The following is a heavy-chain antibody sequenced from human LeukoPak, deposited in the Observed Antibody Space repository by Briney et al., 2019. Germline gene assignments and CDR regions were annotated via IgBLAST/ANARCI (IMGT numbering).Heavy chain of an antibody. Sequence: GGSLRLSCAASGFTFSSYAMSWVRQAPGKGLEWVSAISGSGGSTYYADSVKGRFTISRDNSKNTLYLQMNSLRAEDTAVYYCAKDRGDYSNYESYYYYGMDVWGQGTTVTVSS. J-gene: IGHJ6*02. CDR2: ISGSGGST. D-gene: IGHD4-11*01. CDR1: GFTFSSYA. CDR3: AKDRGDYSNYESYYYYGMDV. V-gene: IGHV3-23*01.